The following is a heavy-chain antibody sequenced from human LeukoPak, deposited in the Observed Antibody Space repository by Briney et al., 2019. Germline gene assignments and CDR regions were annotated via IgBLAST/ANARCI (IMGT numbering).Heavy chain of an antibody. D-gene: IGHD1-14*01. CDR2: ISGGGGST. CDR1: EFTFSNYA. V-gene: IGHV3-23*01. CDR3: AKGSGINHYHWIDP. Sequence: GGSLRLSCAASEFTFSNYAMNWVRQAPGKGLEWVSGISGGGGSTYYADSVKGRFTISRDNSKNTLYLQMGSLRAEDTALYYCAKGSGINHYHWIDPWGQGTLVTVSS. J-gene: IGHJ5*02.